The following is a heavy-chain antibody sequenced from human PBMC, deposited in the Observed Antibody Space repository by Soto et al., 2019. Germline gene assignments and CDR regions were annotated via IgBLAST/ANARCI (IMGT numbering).Heavy chain of an antibody. CDR3: ARIYCSSTSCHRPYGMDV. V-gene: IGHV4-59*01. CDR2: IYYSGST. J-gene: IGHJ6*02. CDR1: GGSISSYY. D-gene: IGHD2-2*01. Sequence: SETLSLTCTVSGGSISSYYWSRIRQPPGKGLEWIGYIYYSGSTNYNPSLKSRVTISVDTSKNQFSLKLSSVTAADTAVYYCARIYCSSTSCHRPYGMDVWGQGTTVTVSS.